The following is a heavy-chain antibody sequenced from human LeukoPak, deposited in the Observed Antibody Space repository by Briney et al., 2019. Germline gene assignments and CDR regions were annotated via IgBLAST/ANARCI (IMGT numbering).Heavy chain of an antibody. Sequence: GGSLRLSCAASGFTVSLYYMTWVRQAPGKGLEWVSVIYSGGPTYYADSVKGRFTISRDNSKNTVYLQMNSLRGEDTAVYFCARGCVVATGGFDMWGQGTMVTVSS. J-gene: IGHJ3*02. V-gene: IGHV3-53*01. CDR1: GFTVSLYY. CDR3: ARGCVVATGGFDM. D-gene: IGHD2-21*01. CDR2: IYSGGPT.